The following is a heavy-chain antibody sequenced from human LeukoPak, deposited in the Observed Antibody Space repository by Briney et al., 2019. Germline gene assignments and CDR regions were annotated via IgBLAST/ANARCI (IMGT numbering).Heavy chain of an antibody. J-gene: IGHJ6*02. D-gene: IGHD3-10*01. CDR2: ISSSSGSI. Sequence: GGSLRLSCTASEFSFSDYTMSWVRQAPGKGLEWVALISSSSGSIYYADSLKGRFTISRDNAQNSLYLQMNSLRAEDTAVYYCARAPRDYYGSRGYPLNYYYGMDVWGQGTTVTVSS. V-gene: IGHV3-21*01. CDR3: ARAPRDYYGSRGYPLNYYYGMDV. CDR1: EFSFSDYT.